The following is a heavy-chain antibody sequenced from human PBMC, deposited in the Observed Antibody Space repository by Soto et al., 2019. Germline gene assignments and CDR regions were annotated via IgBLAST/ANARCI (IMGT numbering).Heavy chain of an antibody. V-gene: IGHV3-74*01. D-gene: IGHD2-8*01. CDR1: GFTTNNYW. CDR2: ITSDGSGT. CDR3: VRDRALYGTGPHFDY. J-gene: IGHJ4*02. Sequence: EVQLVESGGGLVQPGGPLRLPCAASGFTTNNYWSHWVRQVPGKGLGWASRITSDGSGTKYADSVRGRFTTSRDNGKNTLYLQMTSLRVEDTAVYYCVRDRALYGTGPHFDYWGQGALLTVSS.